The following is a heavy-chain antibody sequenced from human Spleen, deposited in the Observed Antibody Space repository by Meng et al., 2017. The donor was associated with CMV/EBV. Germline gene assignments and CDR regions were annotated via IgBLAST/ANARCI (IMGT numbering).Heavy chain of an antibody. CDR2: IYSSGST. CDR3: AGSGRSYWFDP. Sequence: QVQRQESWPGLGKPSETLSLTCSVSGGSIRSYYWSWIRQPAGKGLGWIGHIYSSGSTNYNPSLKSRVTMSLDTSKSQFSLKLSSVTAADTAVYYCAGSGRSYWFDPWGQGTLVTVSS. V-gene: IGHV4-4*07. CDR1: GGSIRSYY. J-gene: IGHJ5*02. D-gene: IGHD3-10*01.